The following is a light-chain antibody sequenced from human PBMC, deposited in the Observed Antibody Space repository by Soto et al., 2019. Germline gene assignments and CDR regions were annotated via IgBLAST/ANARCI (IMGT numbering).Light chain of an antibody. Sequence: EIVMTQSPATLSVSPGERATLSCRASQNIDINLVWYQQKPGQAPRLLIFRASTRATGIPARFSGSGSGTEFTLTISRLEPEDFAVYYCHQYDSWTFGQGAKVDIK. CDR3: HQYDSWT. CDR1: QNIDIN. CDR2: RAS. J-gene: IGKJ1*01. V-gene: IGKV3-15*01.